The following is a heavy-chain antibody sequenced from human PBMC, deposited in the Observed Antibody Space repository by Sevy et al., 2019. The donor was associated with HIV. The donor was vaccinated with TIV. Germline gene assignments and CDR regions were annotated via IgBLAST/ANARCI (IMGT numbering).Heavy chain of an antibody. J-gene: IGHJ6*02. CDR3: VRPYCGGDCYSSYYYYGMDV. Sequence: GGSLRLSCAASGFTFSSYAMHWVRQAPGKGLEWVAVISYDGSTKYYVDSVKGRFTISRDNSKNTLYLQMNSLRAEDTAVYYCVRPYCGGDCYSSYYYYGMDVWGQGTTVTVSS. CDR1: GFTFSSYA. CDR2: ISYDGSTK. V-gene: IGHV3-30-3*01. D-gene: IGHD2-21*02.